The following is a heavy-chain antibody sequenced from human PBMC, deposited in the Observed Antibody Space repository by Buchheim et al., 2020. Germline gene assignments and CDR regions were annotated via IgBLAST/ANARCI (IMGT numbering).Heavy chain of an antibody. Sequence: QVQLQESGPGLVKPSQTLSLTCTVSGGSISSGDYYWRWIRQPPGKGLEWIGYIYYSGSTYYNPSLKSRVTISVDTSTNQFSLKLSSVTAADTAVYYCARVDCSGGSYAIEYGYFDYWGQGTL. CDR1: GGSISSGDYY. V-gene: IGHV4-30-4*01. CDR2: IYYSGST. J-gene: IGHJ4*02. CDR3: ARVDCSGGSYAIEYGYFDY. D-gene: IGHD2-15*01.